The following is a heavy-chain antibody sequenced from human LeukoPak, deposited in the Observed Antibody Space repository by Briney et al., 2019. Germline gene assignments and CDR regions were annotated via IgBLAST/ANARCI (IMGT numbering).Heavy chain of an antibody. V-gene: IGHV3-33*01. CDR2: VWHDGSNK. CDR1: GFTLRSYA. D-gene: IGHD3-10*01. Sequence: GRSLRLSCTQPGFTLRSYAIQCMRHAPREGGERVGPVWHDGSNKYYADSVKGRFTISRDNSKNTVYLQMNSLRAEDTAVYYCARELFGSGSCPDYWGQGTLVTVSS. J-gene: IGHJ4*02. CDR3: ARELFGSGSCPDY.